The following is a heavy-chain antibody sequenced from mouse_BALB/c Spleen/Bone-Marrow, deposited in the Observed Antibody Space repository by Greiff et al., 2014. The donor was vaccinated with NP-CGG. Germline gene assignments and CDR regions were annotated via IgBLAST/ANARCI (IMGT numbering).Heavy chain of an antibody. V-gene: IGHV5-4*02. CDR1: GFTFSDYY. D-gene: IGHD1-1*01. CDR3: ARGSSYFDY. CDR2: ISDGGSYT. J-gene: IGHJ2*01. Sequence: EVQLVESGGGLVKPGGSLKLSCAASGFTFSDYYMYWVRQTPEKRLEWVATISDGGSYTYYPDSVKGRFTISRDNAKNNLYLQXXXLKSEDTAMYYCARGSSYFDYWGQGTALTVSS.